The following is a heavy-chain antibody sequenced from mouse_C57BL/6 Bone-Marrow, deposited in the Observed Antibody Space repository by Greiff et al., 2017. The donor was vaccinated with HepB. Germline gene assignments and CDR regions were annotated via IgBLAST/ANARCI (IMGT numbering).Heavy chain of an antibody. CDR3: ALYYGSSWFAY. CDR1: GYTFTSYC. Sequence: QVQLQQPGAELVKPGASVKLSCKASGYTFTSYCMQWVKQRPGQGLEWIGEIDPSDSYTNYNQKFKGKATLTVDTSSSTAYMQLSSLTSEDSAVYYCALYYGSSWFAYWGQGTLVTVSA. V-gene: IGHV1-50*01. CDR2: IDPSDSYT. D-gene: IGHD1-1*01. J-gene: IGHJ3*01.